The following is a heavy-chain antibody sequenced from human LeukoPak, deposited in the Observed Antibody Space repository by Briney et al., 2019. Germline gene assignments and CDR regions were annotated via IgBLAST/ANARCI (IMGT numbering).Heavy chain of an antibody. Sequence: PGGSLRLSCAASGFTFSNYGMNWVRQAPGKGLEWVAVIWYGESNKYYADSVKGRFTISRDNSKNTLYLQMNSLRAEDTAVYYCARHLYYGLGSYYNRPFDYWGQGTLVTVSS. D-gene: IGHD3-10*01. J-gene: IGHJ4*02. CDR2: IWYGESNK. V-gene: IGHV3-33*08. CDR3: ARHLYYGLGSYYNRPFDY. CDR1: GFTFSNYG.